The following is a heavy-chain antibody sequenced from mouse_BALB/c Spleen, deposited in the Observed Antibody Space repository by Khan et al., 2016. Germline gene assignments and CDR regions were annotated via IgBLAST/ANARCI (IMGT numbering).Heavy chain of an antibody. D-gene: IGHD4-1*01. CDR3: AITGFAY. CDR2: INPSTGYT. J-gene: IGHJ3*01. CDR1: GYTFTSYW. V-gene: IGHV1-7*01. Sequence: QVQLQQSGAELAKPGASVKMSCKASGYTFTSYWMHWVKQRPGQGLEWIGYINPSTGYTEYNQKFKDKATLTADKSSSTDYMQLSSLTSEASAFYYCAITGFAYWGQGTLVPVSA.